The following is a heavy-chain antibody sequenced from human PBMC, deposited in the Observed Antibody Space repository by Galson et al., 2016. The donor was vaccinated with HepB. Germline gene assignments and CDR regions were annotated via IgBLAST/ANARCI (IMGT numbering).Heavy chain of an antibody. D-gene: IGHD6-19*01. V-gene: IGHV3-7*01. J-gene: IGHJ4*02. CDR3: ARDRRGSGWDIDY. CDR2: IKQGESEK. CDR1: GFTFSMYW. Sequence: SLRLSCAASGFTFSMYWMSWVRQAPGKGLEWVANIKQGESEKYYVESVRGRFTISRDNAKNSLFLQMNSLRAEDTAVYYCARDRRGSGWDIDYWGQGTLVSVSS.